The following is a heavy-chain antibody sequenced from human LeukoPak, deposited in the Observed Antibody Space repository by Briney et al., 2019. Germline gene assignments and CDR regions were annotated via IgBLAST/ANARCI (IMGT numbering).Heavy chain of an antibody. V-gene: IGHV3-48*03. J-gene: IGHJ3*02. D-gene: IGHD6-19*01. CDR3: ATPIAVAPSPI. Sequence: GGSLRLSCAASGFTFSSYEMNWVRQAPGKGLEWVSYISSSGSTIYYADSVKGRFTISRDNAKNSLYLQMNSLRAEDTAVYYCATPIAVAPSPIWGQGTMVTVSS. CDR2: ISSSGSTI. CDR1: GFTFSSYE.